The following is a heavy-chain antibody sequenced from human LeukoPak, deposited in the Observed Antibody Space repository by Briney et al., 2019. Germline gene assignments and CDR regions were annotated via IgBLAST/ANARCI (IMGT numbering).Heavy chain of an antibody. CDR1: GYTFTSYG. J-gene: IGHJ4*02. V-gene: IGHV1-18*01. Sequence: ASVKVTCKASGYTFTSYGISWVRQAPGQGLEWMGWISAYNDNTNYAQKLQGRVTMTTDTSTSTAYMELRSLRSDDTAVYYCARDWSYSSGWRVELIDYWGQGTLVTVSS. CDR2: ISAYNDNT. CDR3: ARDWSYSSGWRVELIDY. D-gene: IGHD6-19*01.